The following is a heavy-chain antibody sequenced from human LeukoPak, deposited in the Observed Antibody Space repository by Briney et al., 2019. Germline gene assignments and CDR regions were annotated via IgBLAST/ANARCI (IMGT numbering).Heavy chain of an antibody. CDR3: ARMLIWFGEGVYYFDY. D-gene: IGHD3-10*01. CDR1: GFTFSSYS. CDR2: ISSSSSYI. J-gene: IGHJ4*02. V-gene: IGHV3-21*01. Sequence: GGPLTLPCAASGFTFSSYSMNGVRHAPGKGLEWVSSISSSSSYIYYADSVKCRFTISRDNAKNSMYLLMKRLRAEDTAVYYCARMLIWFGEGVYYFDYWGQGTLVTVSS.